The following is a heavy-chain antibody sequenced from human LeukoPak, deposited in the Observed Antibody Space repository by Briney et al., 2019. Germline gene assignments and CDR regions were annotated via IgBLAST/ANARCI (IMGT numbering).Heavy chain of an antibody. Sequence: GGSLRLSCAASGFTFSSYAMSWVRQAPGKGLEWVSAISGSGGSTYYADSVKGRFTISRDNSKNTPYLQMNSLRAEDTAVYYCAKDSQVLRAIDYWGQGTLVTVSS. CDR1: GFTFSSYA. CDR2: ISGSGGST. J-gene: IGHJ4*02. V-gene: IGHV3-23*01. D-gene: IGHD4-17*01. CDR3: AKDSQVLRAIDY.